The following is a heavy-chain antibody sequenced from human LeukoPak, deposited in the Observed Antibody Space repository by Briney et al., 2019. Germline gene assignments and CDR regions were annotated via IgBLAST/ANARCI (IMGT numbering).Heavy chain of an antibody. V-gene: IGHV4-59*01. J-gene: IGHJ5*02. D-gene: IGHD3-22*01. Sequence: SETLSLTCTVSGGSISSYYWSWIRQPPGKGLEWIGYIYYSGSTNYNPSLKSRVTISVDTSKNQFSLKLSSVTAADTAVYYCARRAYYYDSSGYNNWFDPWGQGTLVTVSS. CDR2: IYYSGST. CDR3: ARRAYYYDSSGYNNWFDP. CDR1: GGSISSYY.